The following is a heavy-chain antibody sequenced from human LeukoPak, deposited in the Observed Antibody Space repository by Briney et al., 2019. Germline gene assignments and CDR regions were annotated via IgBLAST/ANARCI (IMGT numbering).Heavy chain of an antibody. CDR3: GRLNLPAVSGAFDY. V-gene: IGHV4-4*07. CDR1: GGSISTYY. D-gene: IGHD2-2*01. CDR2: IHSSGTT. J-gene: IGHJ4*02. Sequence: SETLSLTCTVSGGSISTYYWSWIRQPAGKGLEWIGRIHSSGTTHYNPSLRSRVTLSIDTSKNQFSLKLSSVTAVDTAVYYCGRLNLPAVSGAFDYWGQGTLVTVSS.